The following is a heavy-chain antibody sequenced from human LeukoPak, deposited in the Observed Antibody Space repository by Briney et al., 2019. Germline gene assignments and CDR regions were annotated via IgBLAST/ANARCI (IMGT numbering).Heavy chain of an antibody. Sequence: SETLSLTCAVSGYSISSGYYWGWIRQPPGKGLEWIGSIYHSGSTYYNPSLKSRVTISVDTSKNQFSQKLSSVTAADTAVYYCARKDVRYFDWLSDNWFDPWGQGTLVTVSS. J-gene: IGHJ5*02. CDR1: GYSISSGYY. D-gene: IGHD3-9*01. V-gene: IGHV4-38-2*01. CDR3: ARKDVRYFDWLSDNWFDP. CDR2: IYHSGST.